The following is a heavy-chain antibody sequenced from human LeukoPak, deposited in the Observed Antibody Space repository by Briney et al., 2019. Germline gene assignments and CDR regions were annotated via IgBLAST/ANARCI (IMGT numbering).Heavy chain of an antibody. CDR2: IRGKAYHGTT. Sequence: GGSLRLSCTASGFIFDNYAISWFRQAPGKGLEWVAIIRGKAYHGTTEYAASVQGRFTISRDDSKSIAYLQMNSLKTDDTAVYYCQRYSASSFDYWGQGTLVTVSS. J-gene: IGHJ4*02. CDR3: QRYSASSFDY. CDR1: GFIFDNYA. V-gene: IGHV3-49*03. D-gene: IGHD6-6*01.